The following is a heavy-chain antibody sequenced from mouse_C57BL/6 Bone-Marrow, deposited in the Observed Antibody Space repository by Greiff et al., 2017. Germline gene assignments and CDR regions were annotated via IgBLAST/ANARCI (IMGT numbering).Heavy chain of an antibody. CDR2: INPSNGGT. CDR1: GYTFTSHW. D-gene: IGHD1-1*01. CDR3: ARGTTVVEGY. Sequence: VQLQQPGTELAKPGASVKLSCKASGYTFTSHWMHWVKKRPGQGLEWIGNINPSNGGTNYNEKFKSKDTLPVDQSSSSAYMQLSSLTSEDSAVYYCARGTTVVEGYWGQGTLVTVSA. V-gene: IGHV1-53*01. J-gene: IGHJ3*01.